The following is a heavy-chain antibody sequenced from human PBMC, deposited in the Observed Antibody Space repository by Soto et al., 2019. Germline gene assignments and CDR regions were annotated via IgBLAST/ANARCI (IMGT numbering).Heavy chain of an antibody. Sequence: PSETLSLTCAVYGGSFSGYSWDWIRQPPGKGLEWIGEISHSGSTNYNPSLKGRVSMSIDTSKNQFSLKLTSMTAADTAVYYCAGVPVKAQWFDPWGQGTLVTVSS. J-gene: IGHJ5*02. D-gene: IGHD4-17*01. CDR3: AGVPVKAQWFDP. V-gene: IGHV4-34*01. CDR2: ISHSGST. CDR1: GGSFSGYS.